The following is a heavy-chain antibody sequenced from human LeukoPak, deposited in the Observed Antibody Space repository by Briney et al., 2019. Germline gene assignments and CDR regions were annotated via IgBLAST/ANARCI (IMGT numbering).Heavy chain of an antibody. CDR3: AKDSAVSGSYPDASDI. CDR1: GVTFNSYG. CDR2: IRYDGSNE. Sequence: PGGSLRLSCVASGVTFNSYGMHWVRQAPGKGLEWVAFIRYDGSNEYYIDSVKGRFTLSRDNSKNTLYLQTNSLRAEDTAVYYCAKDSAVSGSYPDASDIWGQGTMVTVSS. J-gene: IGHJ3*02. D-gene: IGHD1-26*01. V-gene: IGHV3-30*02.